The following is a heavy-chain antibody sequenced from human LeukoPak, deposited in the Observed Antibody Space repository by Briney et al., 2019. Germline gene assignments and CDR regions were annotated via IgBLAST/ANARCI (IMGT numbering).Heavy chain of an antibody. Sequence: SETLSLTCTVSGGSISSSSYYWGWIRQPPGKGLEWIGSIYYSGSTYYNPSLKSRVTISVDTSKNQFSLKLSSVTAADTAVYYCARDRIAAAGAYNWFDPWGQGTLVTVSS. CDR1: GGSISSSSYY. V-gene: IGHV4-39*07. D-gene: IGHD6-13*01. CDR3: ARDRIAAAGAYNWFDP. J-gene: IGHJ5*02. CDR2: IYYSGST.